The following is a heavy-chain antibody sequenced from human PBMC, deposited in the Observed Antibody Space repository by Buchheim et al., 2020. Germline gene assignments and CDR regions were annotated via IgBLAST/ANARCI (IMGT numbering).Heavy chain of an antibody. D-gene: IGHD6-13*01. CDR2: INPSGGST. Sequence: QVQLVQSGAEVKKPGASVKVSCKAPGYTFTSYYMHWVRQAPGQGLEWMGIINPSGGSTSYAQKFQGRVTMTRDTSTSTVYMELSSLRSEDTAVYYCARDRIGIAAAGSYYYYYYGMDVWGQGTT. V-gene: IGHV1-46*01. CDR1: GYTFTSYY. J-gene: IGHJ6*02. CDR3: ARDRIGIAAAGSYYYYYYGMDV.